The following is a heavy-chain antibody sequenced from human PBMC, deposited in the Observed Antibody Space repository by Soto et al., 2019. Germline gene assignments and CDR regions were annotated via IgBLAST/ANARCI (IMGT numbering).Heavy chain of an antibody. CDR3: ARLPYCSSTSCYYWFDP. D-gene: IGHD2-2*01. CDR2: IIPILGIA. CDR1: GGTFSSYT. V-gene: IGHV1-69*02. Sequence: SVKVSCKASGGTFSSYTISWVRQAPGQGLEWMGRIIPILGIANYAQKFQGRVTITADKSTSTAYMELSSLRSEDTAVYYCARLPYCSSTSCYYWFDPWGQGTLVTVSS. J-gene: IGHJ5*02.